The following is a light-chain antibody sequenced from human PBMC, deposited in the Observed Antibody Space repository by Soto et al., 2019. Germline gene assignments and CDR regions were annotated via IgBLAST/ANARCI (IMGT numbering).Light chain of an antibody. V-gene: IGKV4-1*01. J-gene: IGKJ2*01. CDR3: QQHYSTPYT. CDR2: WAS. CDR1: QSVLYSSNNKNY. Sequence: DIVMTQSPDSLAVSLGERATINCKSSQSVLYSSNNKNYLAWYQQKPGQPPKLLIYWASTRESGVPDRFSGSGSGTDFTLTTSSLQAEDVAVYYCQQHYSTPYTFGQGTKLEIK.